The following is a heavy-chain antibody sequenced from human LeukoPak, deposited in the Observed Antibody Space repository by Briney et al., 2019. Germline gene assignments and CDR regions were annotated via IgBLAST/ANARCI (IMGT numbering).Heavy chain of an antibody. V-gene: IGHV1-18*01. CDR3: AREVTGAYYSYYMDV. J-gene: IGHJ6*03. CDR1: GYTFTSYD. Sequence: ASVKVSCKASGYTFTSYDINWVRQAPGQGLEWMGWISPYNGNTNYTQNLQGRVTMTTDTSTSTAYMELRSLKSDDTAVYYCAREVTGAYYSYYMDVWGRGTTVTVSS. CDR2: ISPYNGNT. D-gene: IGHD7-27*01.